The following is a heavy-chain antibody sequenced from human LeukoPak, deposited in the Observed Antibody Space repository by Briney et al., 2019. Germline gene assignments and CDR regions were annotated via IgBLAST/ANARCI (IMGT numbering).Heavy chain of an antibody. CDR2: IYPGDSDT. Sequence: GESLKISCKVSGYRFTSYWIGLVRQMPGKGLEWMGIIYPGDSDTRYSPSFQGQVTISADKSISTAYLQWSSLKAADTAMYYCARALGGGSAYFPLDYCGQGTLVTVSS. CDR1: GYRFTSYW. CDR3: ARALGGGSAYFPLDY. J-gene: IGHJ4*02. D-gene: IGHD2-15*01. V-gene: IGHV5-51*01.